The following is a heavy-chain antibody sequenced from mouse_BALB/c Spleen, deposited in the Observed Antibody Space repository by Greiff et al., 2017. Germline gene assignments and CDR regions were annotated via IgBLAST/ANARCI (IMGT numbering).Heavy chain of an antibody. CDR1: GFTFSSYA. Sequence: EVKLVESGGGLVKPGGSLKLSCAASGFTFSSYAMTWVRQTPEKRLEWVASISSGGSTDYPDSVKGRFTISRDNARNILYLQMSSLRSEDTAMYYCARGRMITTNFDYWGQGTTLTVSS. J-gene: IGHJ2*01. CDR3: ARGRMITTNFDY. CDR2: ISSGGST. V-gene: IGHV5-6-5*01. D-gene: IGHD2-4*01.